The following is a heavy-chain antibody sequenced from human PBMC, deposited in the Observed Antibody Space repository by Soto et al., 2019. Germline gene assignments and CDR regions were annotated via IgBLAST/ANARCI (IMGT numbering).Heavy chain of an antibody. CDR2: TYYRSRWYN. D-gene: IGHD1-7*01. V-gene: IGHV6-1*01. J-gene: IGHJ6*03. Sequence: QVQLQESGPGLVKPSQTLSLTCAISGDSVSSNSAAWNWIRQSPSRGLEWLGRTYYRSRWYNDYAVSARSRITVNPDTSKHQFSLQLTSVTPEDTAVYYCAGTTSHYWYYMDVWGKGTTVTVSS. CDR1: GDSVSSNSAA. CDR3: AGTTSHYWYYMDV.